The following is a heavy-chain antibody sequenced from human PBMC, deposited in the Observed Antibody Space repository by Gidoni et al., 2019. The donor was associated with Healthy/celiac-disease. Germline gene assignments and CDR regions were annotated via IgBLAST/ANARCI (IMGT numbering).Heavy chain of an antibody. CDR3: AKMWGSSSLVGGYYFDY. CDR2: ISWNSGSI. J-gene: IGHJ4*02. D-gene: IGHD6-6*01. V-gene: IGHV3-9*01. Sequence: EVQLVESVGGLVQPGRSLRLSCAASGFTFDDYAMHWVRQAPGKGLEWVSGISWNSGSIGYADSVKGRFTISRDNAKNSLYLQMNSLRAEDTALYYCAKMWGSSSLVGGYYFDYWGQGTLVTVSS. CDR1: GFTFDDYA.